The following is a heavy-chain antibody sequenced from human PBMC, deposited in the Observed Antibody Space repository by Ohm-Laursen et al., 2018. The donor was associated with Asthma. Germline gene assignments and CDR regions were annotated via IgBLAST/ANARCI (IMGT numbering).Heavy chain of an antibody. CDR2: IYYSGST. J-gene: IGHJ4*02. CDR1: GGSISSGDYY. CDR3: ARGAPWFGSVGYYFDY. D-gene: IGHD3-16*01. V-gene: IGHV4-61*08. Sequence: SQTLSLTCTVSGGSISSGDYYWSWIRQPPGKGLEWIGYIYYSGSTNYNPSLKSRVTISLDKSKNQFSLRLSSVTAADTAVYYCARGAPWFGSVGYYFDYWGQGTLVTVSS.